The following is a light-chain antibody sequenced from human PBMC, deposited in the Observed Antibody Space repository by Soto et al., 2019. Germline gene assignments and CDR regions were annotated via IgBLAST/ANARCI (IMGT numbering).Light chain of an antibody. J-gene: IGLJ1*01. CDR2: DVS. CDR1: SSDVGGYNY. Sequence: QSVLAQPASVYGSSGQSITISCTGTSSDVGGYNYVSWYQQHPGKAPKLMIYDVSNRPSGVSNRFSGSKSGNTASLTISGLQAEDEADYYCSSYTSSSTLFVFGTGTKVTVL. V-gene: IGLV2-14*01. CDR3: SSYTSSSTLFV.